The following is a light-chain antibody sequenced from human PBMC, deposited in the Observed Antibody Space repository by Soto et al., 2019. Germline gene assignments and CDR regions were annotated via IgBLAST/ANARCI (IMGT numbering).Light chain of an antibody. Sequence: QSALTQPASVSGSPGQSITISCTGTSSDVGAYDYVSWYQQHPGKAPKLMIYAVSNRPSGVSNRFSGSKSANTASLTISGLQAEDEADYYCSSYTSTLYVFGTGTKVTVL. CDR2: AVS. J-gene: IGLJ1*01. CDR3: SSYTSTLYV. CDR1: SSDVGAYDY. V-gene: IGLV2-14*01.